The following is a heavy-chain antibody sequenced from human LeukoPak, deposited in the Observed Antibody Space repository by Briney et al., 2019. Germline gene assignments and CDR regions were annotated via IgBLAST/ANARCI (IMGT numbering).Heavy chain of an antibody. D-gene: IGHD5-18*01. V-gene: IGHV3-7*05. CDR1: GFTFSSYW. CDR3: ARAQLWLYGDAFDI. J-gene: IGHJ3*02. CDR2: IKQDGSEK. Sequence: GGSLRLSCAASGFTFSSYWMSWVRQAPGKGLEWVANIKQDGSEKYYVDSVKGRFTISRDNAKNSLYLQMNSLRAEDTAVYYCARAQLWLYGDAFDIWGQGPMVTVSS.